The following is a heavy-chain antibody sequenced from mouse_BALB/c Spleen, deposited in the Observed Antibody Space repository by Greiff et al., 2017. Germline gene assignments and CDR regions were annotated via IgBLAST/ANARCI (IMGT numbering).Heavy chain of an antibody. V-gene: IGHV2-2*02. Sequence: VKLMESGPGLVQPSQSLSITCTVSGFSLTSYGVHWVRQSPGKGLEWLGVIWSGGSTDYNAAFISRLSISKDNSKSQVFFKMNSLQANDTAIYYCARNWGYGNYAYAMDYWGQGTSVTVSS. D-gene: IGHD2-10*02. CDR2: IWSGGST. CDR1: GFSLTSYG. J-gene: IGHJ4*01. CDR3: ARNWGYGNYAYAMDY.